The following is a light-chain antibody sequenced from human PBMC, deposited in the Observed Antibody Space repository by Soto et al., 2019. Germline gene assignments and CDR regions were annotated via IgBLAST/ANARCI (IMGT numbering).Light chain of an antibody. CDR2: GAS. Sequence: EIVLTQSPGTLSLSPGERATLSCRASQSVSSSYLAWYQQKPGQAPRLLIYGASSRATGIPDGFSGSGSGTVFALTISRLEPEDFAVYYCQQYGSSRLLGPGTKVEMK. CDR3: QQYGSSRL. V-gene: IGKV3-20*01. J-gene: IGKJ2*01. CDR1: QSVSSSY.